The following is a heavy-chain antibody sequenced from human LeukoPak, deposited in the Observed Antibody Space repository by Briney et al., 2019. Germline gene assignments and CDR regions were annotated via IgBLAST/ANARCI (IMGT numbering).Heavy chain of an antibody. D-gene: IGHD1-26*01. CDR1: GYSFTNYW. Sequence: GESLKISCKGSGYSFTNYWIGWVRQMPGKGLEWMGIIYPGDSETRYSPSFQGQVTVSADKSTSTTYLQWSSLKAPDTAMYYCARRIVGAKAFDYWGQGTLVTVSS. J-gene: IGHJ4*02. CDR3: ARRIVGAKAFDY. V-gene: IGHV5-51*01. CDR2: IYPGDSET.